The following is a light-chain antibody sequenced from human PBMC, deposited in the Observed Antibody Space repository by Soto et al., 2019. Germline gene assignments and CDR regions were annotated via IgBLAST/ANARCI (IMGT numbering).Light chain of an antibody. Sequence: DIQMTLSPSSLSASVGDRVTITCRASQSISTQLTWYQQKPGKAPKLLIYDASSLESGVPSRFSGSGSGTDFTLTISSLQPDDFATYYCQQYNSYSPTSGQGAKVDIK. V-gene: IGKV1-5*01. CDR2: DAS. J-gene: IGKJ1*01. CDR3: QQYNSYSPT. CDR1: QSISTQ.